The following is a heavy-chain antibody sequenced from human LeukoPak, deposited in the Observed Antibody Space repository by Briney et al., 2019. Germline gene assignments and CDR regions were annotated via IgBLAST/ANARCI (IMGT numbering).Heavy chain of an antibody. J-gene: IGHJ6*02. D-gene: IGHD3-3*01. CDR2: INDSDVT. V-gene: IGHV4-34*01. CDR1: GGSFSGYY. CDR3: ARGITIFGVVTTYGMDV. Sequence: SETLSLTCAVYGGSFSGYYWSWIRQPPGKGLEWIGEINDSDVTDYNPSLRSRVTMSVDTSRNQFSLKLTSLSAADTAVYFCARGITIFGVVTTYGMDVWGQGTTVTVSS.